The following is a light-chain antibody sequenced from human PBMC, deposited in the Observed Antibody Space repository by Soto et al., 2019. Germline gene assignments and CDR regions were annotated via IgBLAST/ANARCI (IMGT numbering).Light chain of an antibody. CDR3: SAYAGGNIVI. Sequence: QSALTQPPSASGSPGQSVTISCSGTGGDIGRYDFVSWYQQYPGKVPKLLIYEVDKRPSGVPDRFSGSKSGDRASLTVSGLRPEDEADYHCSAYAGGNIVIFGGGTKLTV. CDR1: GGDIGRYDF. V-gene: IGLV2-8*01. J-gene: IGLJ2*01. CDR2: EVD.